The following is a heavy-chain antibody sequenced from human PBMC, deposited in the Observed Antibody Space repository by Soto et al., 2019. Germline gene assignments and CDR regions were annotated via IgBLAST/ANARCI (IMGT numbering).Heavy chain of an antibody. V-gene: IGHV3-7*04. D-gene: IGHD2-15*01. Sequence: EVQLVESGGGLVQPGGSLRLSCAASGFTFSSYWMSWVRQAPGKGLEWVANIKQDGSEKYYVDSVKGRFTISRDNAKNSLYLQRNSLRAEDTAVYYCARVPVVAASYYFDYWGQGTLVTVSS. CDR1: GFTFSSYW. J-gene: IGHJ4*02. CDR3: ARVPVVAASYYFDY. CDR2: IKQDGSEK.